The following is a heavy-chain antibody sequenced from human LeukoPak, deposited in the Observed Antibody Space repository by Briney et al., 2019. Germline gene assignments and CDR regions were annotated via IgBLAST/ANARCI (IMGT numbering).Heavy chain of an antibody. Sequence: SETLSLTCAVYGGSFSGHYWSWIRQPPGKGLEWIGEINHSGSTNYNPSLESRVPISVDTSKNHFSLKLSSVTAADTAVYYCASGQYYDLWSGYYVDWGQGTLVTVSA. D-gene: IGHD3-3*01. CDR3: ASGQYYDLWSGYYVD. CDR1: GGSFSGHY. V-gene: IGHV4-34*01. CDR2: INHSGST. J-gene: IGHJ4*02.